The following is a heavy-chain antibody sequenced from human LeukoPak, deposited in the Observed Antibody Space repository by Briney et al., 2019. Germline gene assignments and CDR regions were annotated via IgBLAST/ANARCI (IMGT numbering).Heavy chain of an antibody. V-gene: IGHV3-66*01. CDR2: IYSGGST. J-gene: IGHJ5*02. CDR1: GFTVSSNY. D-gene: IGHD2-2*01. CDR3: AKDRNIVVVPAAPNWFDP. Sequence: GGSLRLSCAASGFTVSSNYMSWVRQAPGKGLEWVSVIYSGGSTYYADSVKGRFTISRDNSKNTLYLQMNSLRAEDTAVYYCAKDRNIVVVPAAPNWFDPWGQGTLVTVSS.